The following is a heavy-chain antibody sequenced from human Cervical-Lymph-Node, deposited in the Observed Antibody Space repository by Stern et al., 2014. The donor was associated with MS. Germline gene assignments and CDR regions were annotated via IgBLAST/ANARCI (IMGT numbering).Heavy chain of an antibody. CDR2: ISSGGSYI. J-gene: IGHJ4*02. CDR3: ARGRGGNYRYYFDY. D-gene: IGHD4-23*01. V-gene: IGHV3-21*01. Sequence: QLGQSGGGLVKPGGSLRLSFAASGFTFSSYSMHWVRQAPGKGLEWVASISSGGSYIYYADSMKGRFTISRDNAKNSLYLQMNSLRAEDTAVYYCARGRGGNYRYYFDYWGQGTLVTVSS. CDR1: GFTFSSYS.